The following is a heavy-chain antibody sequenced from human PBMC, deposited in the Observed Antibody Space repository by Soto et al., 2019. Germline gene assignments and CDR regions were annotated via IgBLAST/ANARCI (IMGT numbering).Heavy chain of an antibody. V-gene: IGHV4-39*01. CDR2: VHDTGTT. Sequence: QLQLQESGPGLVKPSETLSLTCAVSGGSVSSGGNYWGWIRQSPGKGLEWIGSVHDTGTTHYNPSLTIRVTISVDTSKNQFSLNVTSVTAADTAVYYCARGLSSPSAAGVWGQGTLVTVSS. D-gene: IGHD6-6*01. CDR3: ARGLSSPSAAGV. CDR1: GGSVSSGGNY. J-gene: IGHJ4*02.